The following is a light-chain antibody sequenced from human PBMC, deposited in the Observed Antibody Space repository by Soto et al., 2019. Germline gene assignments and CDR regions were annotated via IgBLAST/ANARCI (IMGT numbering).Light chain of an antibody. CDR2: KAS. CDR1: QSISSW. Sequence: IQLTQSPSSLSASVGDRVTITCRASQSISSWLAWYQQKPGKAPKVLISKASSLESGVPSRFSGSGSGTEFTLTISSLQPDDFAIYYCQQYSSYWTFGQGTKV. V-gene: IGKV1-5*03. CDR3: QQYSSYWT. J-gene: IGKJ1*01.